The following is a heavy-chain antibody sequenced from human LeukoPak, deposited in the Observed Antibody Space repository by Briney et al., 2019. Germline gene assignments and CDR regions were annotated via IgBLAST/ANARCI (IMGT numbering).Heavy chain of an antibody. D-gene: IGHD3-22*01. V-gene: IGHV3-30*04. Sequence: GGSLRLSCAASGLTFSSYAMHWVRQAPGKGLEWVAVISYDGSNKYYADSVEGRFTISRDNSKNTLYLQMNSLRAEDTAVYYCARGGRNYYDSSGYYPTFDYWGQGTLVTVSS. CDR2: ISYDGSNK. CDR1: GLTFSSYA. J-gene: IGHJ4*02. CDR3: ARGGRNYYDSSGYYPTFDY.